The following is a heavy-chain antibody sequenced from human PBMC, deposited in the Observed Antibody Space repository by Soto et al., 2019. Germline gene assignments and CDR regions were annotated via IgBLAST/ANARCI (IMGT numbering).Heavy chain of an antibody. J-gene: IGHJ4*02. CDR1: GFTFSSYA. D-gene: IGHD3-16*01. Sequence: PGGSLRLSCSASGFTFSSYAMHWVRQAPGKGLEYVSSISTNGGSTHYADSVKGRFTISRDNSKNTLYLQMNSLRAEDTAVYYCARGIRIEAYGAGTFFDYWGQGTLVTVSS. CDR2: ISTNGGST. CDR3: ARGIRIEAYGAGTFFDY. V-gene: IGHV3-64*04.